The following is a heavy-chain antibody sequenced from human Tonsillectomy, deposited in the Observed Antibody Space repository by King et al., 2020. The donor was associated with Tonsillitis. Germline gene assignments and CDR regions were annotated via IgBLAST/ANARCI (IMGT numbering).Heavy chain of an antibody. J-gene: IGHJ3*01. CDR2: ISYDGSNK. CDR1: GFTFSSYA. Sequence: VQLVQSGGGVVQPGRSLRLSCAASGFTFSSYAMHWVRQAPGKGLEWVEVISYDGSNKYYVDSVKGRFTISRDNSKNTLYLQMNSLRAEDTAVYYCARDQSYYDSSGYYSDWGQGTMVTVSS. V-gene: IGHV3-30-3*01. CDR3: ARDQSYYDSSGYYSD. D-gene: IGHD3-22*01.